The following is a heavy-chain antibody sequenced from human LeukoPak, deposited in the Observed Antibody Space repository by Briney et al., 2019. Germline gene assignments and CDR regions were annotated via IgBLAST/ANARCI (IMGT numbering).Heavy chain of an antibody. CDR2: IYSGGST. D-gene: IGHD3-22*01. V-gene: IGHV3-53*01. CDR3: ARASYDRSAYGYFDY. J-gene: IGHJ4*02. Sequence: GGSLRLSCAASGFTVSSNYMSWVRQAPGKGLEWVSVIYSGGSTYYADSVKGRFTISRDNSKNTLYLQLNSLRAEDTAVYYCARASYDRSAYGYFDYWGQGTLVTVSS. CDR1: GFTVSSNY.